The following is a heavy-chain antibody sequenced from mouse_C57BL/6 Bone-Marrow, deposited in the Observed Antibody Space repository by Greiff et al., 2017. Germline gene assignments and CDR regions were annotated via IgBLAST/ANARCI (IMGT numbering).Heavy chain of an antibody. D-gene: IGHD1-1*01. Sequence: QVQLQQSGAELVKPGASVKISCKASGYAFSSYWMNWVKQRPGKGLEWIGQIYPGDGDTNYNGKFKGKATLTADKSSSTAYMQLSSLTSEDSAVYCCARVPLYYGSSYDYAMDYWGQGTSVTVSS. CDR1: GYAFSSYW. V-gene: IGHV1-80*01. J-gene: IGHJ4*01. CDR2: IYPGDGDT. CDR3: ARVPLYYGSSYDYAMDY.